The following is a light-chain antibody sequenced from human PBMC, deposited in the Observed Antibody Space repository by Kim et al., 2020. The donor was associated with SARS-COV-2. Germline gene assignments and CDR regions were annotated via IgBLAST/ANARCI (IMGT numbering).Light chain of an antibody. J-gene: IGLJ2*01. V-gene: IGLV1-51*01. Sequence: QSVLTQPPSVSAAPGQKVTISCSGITSNIGNNYVSWYQQLPGTAPKLLIYDNNKRPSGIPDRFSGSKSGTSATLGITGLQAGDEADYFCGTWDTSLFTVVFGGGTKVTVL. CDR2: DNN. CDR3: GTWDTSLFTVV. CDR1: TSNIGNNY.